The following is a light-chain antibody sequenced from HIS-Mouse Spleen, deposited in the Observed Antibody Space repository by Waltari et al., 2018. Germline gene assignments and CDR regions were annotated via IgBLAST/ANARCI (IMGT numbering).Light chain of an antibody. CDR3: AAWDDSLSGPV. J-gene: IGLJ3*02. CDR1: SPNTGSNY. CDR2: RNN. V-gene: IGLV1-47*01. Sequence: QSVLTQPPSASGTPGQRVTISCSGSSPNTGSNYVYWYQQLPGTAPKPLIYRNNQRTSGVPDRFSGSKSGTSASLAISGLRSEDEADYYCAAWDDSLSGPVFGGGTKLTVL.